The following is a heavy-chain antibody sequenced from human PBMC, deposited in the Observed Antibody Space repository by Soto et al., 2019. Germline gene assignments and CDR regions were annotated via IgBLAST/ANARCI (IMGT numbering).Heavy chain of an antibody. CDR1: GGSISSYY. D-gene: IGHD6-6*01. Sequence: PSETLSLTCTVSGGSISSYYWSWIRQPPGKGLEWIGYIYYSGSTNYNPSLKSRVTISVDTSKNQFSLKLSSVTAADTAVYYCARMKLVSTEGGYYYYYYGMDVWGQGTKVTVSS. V-gene: IGHV4-59*01. J-gene: IGHJ6*02. CDR2: IYYSGST. CDR3: ARMKLVSTEGGYYYYYYGMDV.